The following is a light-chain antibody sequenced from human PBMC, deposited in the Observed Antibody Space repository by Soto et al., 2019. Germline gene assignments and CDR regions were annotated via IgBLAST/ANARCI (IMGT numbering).Light chain of an antibody. Sequence: EIVMTQSPATLSVSQGERTTLSCRPSQSVSSNFAWDQQKPHQAPRLLIYGASTRATGIPTMFSGSSSGTVITLTISSLHSDDFAVYYCQQDNNWPPTFGQGTRLEIK. CDR1: QSVSSN. V-gene: IGKV3-15*01. CDR2: GAS. J-gene: IGKJ5*01. CDR3: QQDNNWPPT.